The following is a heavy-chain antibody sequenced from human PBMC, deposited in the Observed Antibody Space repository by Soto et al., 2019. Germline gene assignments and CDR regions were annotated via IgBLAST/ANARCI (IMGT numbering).Heavy chain of an antibody. D-gene: IGHD2-2*01. CDR1: GGSISSGNW. Sequence: QVQLQESGPGLVKASGTLSLTCAVSGGSISSGNWWSWVRQPPGKGLEWIGEIYHSGSINYNVSPERRVTMSVDKPTHQFSLRLNSVTAADTAVYYCARTRSTTPYYFDYWCQGTLVTVSS. CDR3: ARTRSTTPYYFDY. CDR2: IYHSGSI. J-gene: IGHJ4*02. V-gene: IGHV4-4*02.